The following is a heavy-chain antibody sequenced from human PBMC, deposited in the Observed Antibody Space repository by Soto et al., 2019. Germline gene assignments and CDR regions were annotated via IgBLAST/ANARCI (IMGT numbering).Heavy chain of an antibody. CDR1: GYTFSSFG. D-gene: IGHD3-16*01. CDR3: ANDNTPFVMMFGGSISS. V-gene: IGHV1-18*01. Sequence: QVQLVQSGAEVKKPGASVKVSCKASGYTFSSFGISWVRQAPGQGLEWMGWISAYNGNTKYAQKPQGRVTMTTDTATTTAYMELTSLRSDDTAVYYCANDNTPFVMMFGGSISSWGQGTRVTVSS. J-gene: IGHJ4*02. CDR2: ISAYNGNT.